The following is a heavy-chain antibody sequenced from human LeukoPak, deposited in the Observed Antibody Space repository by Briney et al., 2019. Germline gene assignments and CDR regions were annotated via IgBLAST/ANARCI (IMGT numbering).Heavy chain of an antibody. CDR1: GGSISSGGYY. D-gene: IGHD1-1*01. CDR2: IYYSGST. V-gene: IGHV4-31*03. J-gene: IGHJ3*02. CDR3: AREVRKAAFDI. Sequence: MSSQTLSLTCTVSGGSISSGGYYWSWIRQRKGKGSEWIVYIYYSGSTYYDPSLKSRVTISVDTSKYQFSLKLSSVTAADTAVYYCAREVRKAAFDIWGQGTMVTVSS.